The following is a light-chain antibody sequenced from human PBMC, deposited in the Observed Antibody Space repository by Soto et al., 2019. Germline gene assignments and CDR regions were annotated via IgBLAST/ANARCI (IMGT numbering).Light chain of an antibody. V-gene: IGKV3-20*01. CDR2: HAS. CDR1: QSVRSSY. J-gene: IGKJ1*01. Sequence: EIVLTQSPGTLSLSPGERATLSCRASQSVRSSYLAWYQQKPGQAPRLLIYHASNRVTGIPDRFSGSGFGTDFTLTISRLEPEDFAVYFCQQYGGSPGTFGQGTKVEI. CDR3: QQYGGSPGT.